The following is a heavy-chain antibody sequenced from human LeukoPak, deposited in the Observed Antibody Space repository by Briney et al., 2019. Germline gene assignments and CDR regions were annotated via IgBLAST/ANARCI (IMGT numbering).Heavy chain of an antibody. J-gene: IGHJ6*02. CDR2: IYSSGDT. CDR3: ARGAIRLDYYYYGMDV. V-gene: IGHV4-59*01. D-gene: IGHD2-2*02. Sequence: PSETLSLTCTASGXSISGYYGSWIRQPPGKGLEWIGYIYSSGDTNYYPSLKSRVTISVDTSKNHFSLKLSSVTAADTAVYYCARGAIRLDYYYYGMDVWGQGTTVTVAS. CDR1: GXSISGYY.